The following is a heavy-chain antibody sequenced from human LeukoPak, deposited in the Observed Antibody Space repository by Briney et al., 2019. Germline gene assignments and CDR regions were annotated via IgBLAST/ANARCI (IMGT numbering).Heavy chain of an antibody. Sequence: SETLPLTCAVYGGSFSGYYWSWIRQPPGKGLEWIGEINHSGSTNYNPSLKSRVTISVDTSKNQFSLKLSSVTAADTAVYYCARQGRGYTTFDYWGQGTLVTVSS. V-gene: IGHV4-34*01. CDR3: ARQGRGYTTFDY. CDR2: INHSGST. CDR1: GGSFSGYY. J-gene: IGHJ4*02. D-gene: IGHD5-18*01.